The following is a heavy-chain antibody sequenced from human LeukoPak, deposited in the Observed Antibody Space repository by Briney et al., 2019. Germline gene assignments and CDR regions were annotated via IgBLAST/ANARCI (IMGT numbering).Heavy chain of an antibody. CDR2: ISSSSSYI. CDR1: GGSISSGGYY. D-gene: IGHD6-13*01. J-gene: IGHJ4*02. Sequence: PSETLSLTCTVSGGSISSGGYYWSWVRQAPGKGLEWVSSISSSSSYIYYADSVKGRFTISRDNAKNSLYLQMNSLRAEDTAVYYCARDGIAAAAYYFDYRGQGTLVTVSS. V-gene: IGHV3-21*01. CDR3: ARDGIAAAAYYFDY.